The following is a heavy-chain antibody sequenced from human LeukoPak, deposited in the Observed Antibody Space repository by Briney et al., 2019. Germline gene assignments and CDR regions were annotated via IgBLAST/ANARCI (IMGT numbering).Heavy chain of an antibody. CDR1: GGSISSYY. D-gene: IGHD3-22*01. V-gene: IGHV4-4*07. CDR3: ARERLYYDSSGYYYFDY. J-gene: IGHJ4*02. Sequence: SETLSLTCTVSGGSISSYYWSWIRQPAGKGLEWIGRIYTSGSTNYNPSLKSRVTMSVDTSKNQFSLKLSSMTAADTAVYYCARERLYYDSSGYYYFDYWGQGTLVTVSS. CDR2: IYTSGST.